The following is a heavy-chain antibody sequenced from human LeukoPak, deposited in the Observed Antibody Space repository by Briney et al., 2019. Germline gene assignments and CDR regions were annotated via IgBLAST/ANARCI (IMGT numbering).Heavy chain of an antibody. CDR2: IYYSGNT. CDR1: GGSISSYY. D-gene: IGHD5-24*01. Sequence: SETLSLTYTVSGGSISSYYWSWIRQPPGKGLEWIGYIYYSGNTNYNPSLKSRVTISVDTSKNQFSLKLSSVTAADTAVYYCARHRDGYNLWGQGTLVTVSS. CDR3: ARHRDGYNL. V-gene: IGHV4-59*08. J-gene: IGHJ4*02.